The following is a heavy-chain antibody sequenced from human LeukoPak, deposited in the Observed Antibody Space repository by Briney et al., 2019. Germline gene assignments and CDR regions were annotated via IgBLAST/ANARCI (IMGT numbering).Heavy chain of an antibody. CDR3: AKDSGTPLTGTWSWCDP. CDR2: ISYDGSNK. Sequence: GGSLRLSCAASGFTFNNYGMHWVRQAPGKGLEWVAFISYDGSNKYYADSVKGRFTISRDNSKSTVYLQMNSLTTEDTAVYYCAKDSGTPLTGTWSWCDPWGQGTLVTVS. CDR1: GFTFNNYG. D-gene: IGHD3-9*01. V-gene: IGHV3-30*18. J-gene: IGHJ5*02.